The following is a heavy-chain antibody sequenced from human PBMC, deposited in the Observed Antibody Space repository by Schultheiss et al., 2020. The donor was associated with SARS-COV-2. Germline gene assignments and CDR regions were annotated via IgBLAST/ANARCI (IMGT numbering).Heavy chain of an antibody. D-gene: IGHD3-3*01. CDR2: ISGSGGST. CDR3: AKDRGYYDFWSGYPLDAFDI. V-gene: IGHV3-23*01. J-gene: IGHJ3*02. CDR1: GFTFSSYW. Sequence: GGSLRLSCAASGFTFSSYWMHWVRQAPGKGLEWVSAISGSGGSTYYADSVKGRFTISRDNSKNTLYLQMNSLRAEDTAVYYCAKDRGYYDFWSGYPLDAFDIWGQGTMVTVSS.